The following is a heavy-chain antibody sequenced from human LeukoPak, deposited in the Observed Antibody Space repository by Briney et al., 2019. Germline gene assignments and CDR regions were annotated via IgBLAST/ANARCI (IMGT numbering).Heavy chain of an antibody. J-gene: IGHJ5*02. Sequence: SETLSLTCTVSGGSISSYYWSRIRQPPGKGLEWIGYIYYSGSTNYNPSLKSRVTISVDTSKNQFPLKLSSVTAADTAVYYCARGYDYVWGSYRPWGQGTLVTVSS. CDR1: GGSISSYY. CDR2: IYYSGST. CDR3: ARGYDYVWGSYRP. V-gene: IGHV4-59*08. D-gene: IGHD3-16*02.